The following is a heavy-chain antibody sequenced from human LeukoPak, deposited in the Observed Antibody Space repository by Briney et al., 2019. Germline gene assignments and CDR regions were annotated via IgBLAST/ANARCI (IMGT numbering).Heavy chain of an antibody. CDR3: ARESVAAAENFDY. D-gene: IGHD2-15*01. V-gene: IGHV4-31*03. CDR1: GGSISSGGYS. J-gene: IGHJ4*02. Sequence: PSETLSLTCTVSGGSISSGGYSWSWIRQHPGKGLEWIGYIYYSGSTFYNPSLKSRVTISIDTSKNQFSLKLSSVTAANTAVYYCARESVAAAENFDYWGQGTLVTVSS. CDR2: IYYSGST.